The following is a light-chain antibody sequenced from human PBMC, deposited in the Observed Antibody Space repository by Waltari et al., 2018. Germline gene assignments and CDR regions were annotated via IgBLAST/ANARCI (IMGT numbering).Light chain of an antibody. CDR2: QGT. CDR1: RLVDQY. Sequence: SYELTQPPSVSVSPGQTATITCPGDRLVDQYPCWYQQRPGQSPVLVISQGTKRPSGIPERFSGSSSENTATLLISGAQAMDEADYYCQAWDSRTAFVLFGGGTKLTVL. J-gene: IGLJ2*01. V-gene: IGLV3-1*01. CDR3: QAWDSRTAFVL.